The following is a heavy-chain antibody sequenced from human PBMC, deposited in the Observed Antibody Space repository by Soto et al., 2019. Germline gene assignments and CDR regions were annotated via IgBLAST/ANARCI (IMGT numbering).Heavy chain of an antibody. Sequence: XASLSLTCTVSGGSISSSSYYWGGIRQPPGKGLEWIGSIYYSGSTYYNPSLKSRVTISVDTSKNQFSLKLSSVTAADTAVYYCARHKLLDDDPGDSVRRMGVDWLDHWRQGTLVTVSS. V-gene: IGHV4-39*01. J-gene: IGHJ5*02. D-gene: IGHD4-17*01. CDR1: GGSISSSSYY. CDR3: ARHKLLDDDPGDSVRRMGVDWLDH. CDR2: IYYSGST.